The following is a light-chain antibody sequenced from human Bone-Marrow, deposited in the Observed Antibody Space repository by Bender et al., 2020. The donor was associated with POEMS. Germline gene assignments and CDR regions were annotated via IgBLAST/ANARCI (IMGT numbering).Light chain of an antibody. CDR1: SSNIGADYD. CDR2: GST. V-gene: IGLV1-40*01. Sequence: GAPGQRITISCTGSSSNIGADYDVHWYQQLPGTAPKLLIYGSTNRPSGVPDRFSGSKSGTSASLAITGLQAEDEADYYCQSYDRLSDFVVFGGGTKLTVL. J-gene: IGLJ2*01. CDR3: QSYDRLSDFVV.